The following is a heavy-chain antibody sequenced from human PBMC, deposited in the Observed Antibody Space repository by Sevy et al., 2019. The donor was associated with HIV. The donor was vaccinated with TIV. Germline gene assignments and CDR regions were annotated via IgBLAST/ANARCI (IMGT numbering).Heavy chain of an antibody. V-gene: IGHV4-38-2*01. D-gene: IGHD6-6*01. CDR2: IYHRGST. CDR3: ARPGRSSSSFYFDY. J-gene: IGHJ4*02. Sequence: SETVSLTCAVSGYSISSGYYWGWIRQPPGKRLEWIGSIYHRGSTYYNPSLKSRVTISVDTSKNQFSLKLSSVTAADTAVYYCARPGRSSSSFYFDYWGQGTLVTVSS. CDR1: GYSISSGYY.